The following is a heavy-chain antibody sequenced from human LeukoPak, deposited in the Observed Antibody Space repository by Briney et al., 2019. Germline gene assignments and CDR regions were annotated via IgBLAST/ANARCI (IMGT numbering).Heavy chain of an antibody. J-gene: IGHJ4*02. CDR2: IYSSGAT. Sequence: SETLSLTCTVSGGSISSYYWSWIRQPAGKALEWIGRIYSSGATNYNPSLKSRVTMSVDTSKNQFSLKLSYVTAADTAVYYCARRSSVGAFDYWGQGTLVTVSS. V-gene: IGHV4-4*07. CDR3: ARRSSVGAFDY. D-gene: IGHD1-26*01. CDR1: GGSISSYY.